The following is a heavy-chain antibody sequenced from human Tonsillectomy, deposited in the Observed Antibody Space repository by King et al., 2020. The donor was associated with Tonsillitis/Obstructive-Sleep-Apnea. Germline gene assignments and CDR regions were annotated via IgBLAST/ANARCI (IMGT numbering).Heavy chain of an antibody. J-gene: IGHJ6*03. V-gene: IGHV3-11*01. D-gene: IGHD6-19*01. CDR3: ARSVAGYYYMDV. CDR2: ISSSGTAI. Sequence: QLVQSGGGLVKPAGSLRLSCAASGFTFSDYYMSWIRQAPGKGLEWVSYISSSGTAIYYADSVKGRFSISRDNAKNSLYLQMNSLRAEDTAVYYCARSVAGYYYMDVWGKGTKVTVSS. CDR1: GFTFSDYY.